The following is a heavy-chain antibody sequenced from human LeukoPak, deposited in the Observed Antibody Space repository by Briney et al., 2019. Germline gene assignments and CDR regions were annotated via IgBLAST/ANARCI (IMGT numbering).Heavy chain of an antibody. CDR1: GGSISSYY. J-gene: IGHJ4*02. D-gene: IGHD5-24*01. CDR3: ARTQRDGYKPFDY. Sequence: IPSETLSLTCTVSGGSISSYYWSWIRQPPGKGLEWIGYIYYSGSTNYNPSLKSRVTISVDTSKNQFSLKLSSVTAADTAVYYCARTQRDGYKPFDYWGQGTLVTVSS. CDR2: IYYSGST. V-gene: IGHV4-59*08.